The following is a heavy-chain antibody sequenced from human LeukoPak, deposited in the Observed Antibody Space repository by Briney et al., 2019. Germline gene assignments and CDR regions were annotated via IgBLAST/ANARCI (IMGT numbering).Heavy chain of an antibody. CDR3: ARLPGDSITIFGVVSPFDY. V-gene: IGHV3-23*01. D-gene: IGHD3-3*01. Sequence: GGSLRLSCAASGFTFRSYAMTWVRQAPGKGLKWVSTIFGSGSSTYYADSVKGRFTISRDNAKNSLYLQMNSLRAEDTAVYYCARLPGDSITIFGVVSPFDYWGQGALVTVSP. CDR2: IFGSGSST. J-gene: IGHJ4*02. CDR1: GFTFRSYA.